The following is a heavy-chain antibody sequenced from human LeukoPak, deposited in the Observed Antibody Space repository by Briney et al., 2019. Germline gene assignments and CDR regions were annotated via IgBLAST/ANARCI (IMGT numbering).Heavy chain of an antibody. Sequence: PGGSLRLSCAASGFTFSSYSMTWVRQAPGKGLEWVSSISSSSSYIYYADSVKGRFTISRDNAKNSLYLQMNSLRAEDTAVYYCARSSTSYNNWFDPWGQGTLVTVSS. J-gene: IGHJ5*02. CDR3: ARSSTSYNNWFDP. V-gene: IGHV3-21*01. CDR1: GFTFSSYS. D-gene: IGHD2-2*01. CDR2: ISSSSSYI.